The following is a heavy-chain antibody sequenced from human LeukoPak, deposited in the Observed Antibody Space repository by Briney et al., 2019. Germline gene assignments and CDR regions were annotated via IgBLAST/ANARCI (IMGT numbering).Heavy chain of an antibody. CDR3: ARDESGGWYRFDY. CDR2: IIPIFGTA. V-gene: IGHV1-69*13. D-gene: IGHD6-19*01. J-gene: IGHJ4*02. CDR1: GGTFSSYA. Sequence: SVKVSCKASGGTFSSYAISWVRQAPGQGLEWMGGIIPIFGTANYAQKFQGRVTITADESTSTAYMELSSLRSEYTAVYYCARDESGGWYRFDYWGQGTLVTVSP.